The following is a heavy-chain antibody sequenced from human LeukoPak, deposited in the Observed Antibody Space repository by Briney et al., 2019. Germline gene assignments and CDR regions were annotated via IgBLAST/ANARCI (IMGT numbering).Heavy chain of an antibody. V-gene: IGHV3-21*01. D-gene: IGHD5-12*01. Sequence: PGGSLRLSCAASGFTFTNYGMNWVRQAPGKGLEWVSFITGSSNYIEYADSVKGRFTISRDNAKNSLYPQMNSLRTEDTAVYYCAREGSDYDFEYWGQGILVTISS. J-gene: IGHJ4*02. CDR2: ITGSSNYI. CDR1: GFTFTNYG. CDR3: AREGSDYDFEY.